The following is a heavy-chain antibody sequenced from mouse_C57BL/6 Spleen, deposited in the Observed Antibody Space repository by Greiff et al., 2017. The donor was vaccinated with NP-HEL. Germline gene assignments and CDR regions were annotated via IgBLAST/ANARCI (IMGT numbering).Heavy chain of an antibody. D-gene: IGHD2-5*01. V-gene: IGHV1-55*01. J-gene: IGHJ2*01. Sequence: VQLQQPGAELVKPGASVKMSCKASGYTFTSYWITWVKQRPGQGLEWIGAIDPETGGTAYNQKFKGKAILTADKSSSTAYMELRSLTSEDSAVYYCTRRYSNPSFDDWGQGTTLTVSS. CDR3: TRRYSNPSFDD. CDR2: IDPETGGT. CDR1: GYTFTSYW.